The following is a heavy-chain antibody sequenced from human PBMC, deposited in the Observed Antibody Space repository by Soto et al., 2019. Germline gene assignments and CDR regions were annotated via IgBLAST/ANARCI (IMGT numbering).Heavy chain of an antibody. CDR3: ARDGFDFYDILTGPSTNYYYYMDV. D-gene: IGHD3-9*01. J-gene: IGHJ6*03. CDR2: IKQDGSEK. Sequence: GGSLRLSCAASGFTFSSYWMSWVRQAPGKGLEWVANIKQDGSEKYYVDSVKGRFTISRDNAKNSLYLQMNSLRAEDTAVYYCARDGFDFYDILTGPSTNYYYYMDVWGKGTTVTVSS. V-gene: IGHV3-7*01. CDR1: GFTFSSYW.